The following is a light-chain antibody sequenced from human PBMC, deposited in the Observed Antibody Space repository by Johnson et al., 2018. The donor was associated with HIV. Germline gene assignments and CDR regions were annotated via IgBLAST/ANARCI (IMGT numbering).Light chain of an antibody. CDR2: ENN. CDR3: GTWDSSLSPHYV. V-gene: IGLV1-51*02. CDR1: TSNIESNY. J-gene: IGLJ1*01. Sequence: QSVLTQPPSVSAAPGQKVTISCSGNTSNIESNYVSWYQHLPGTAPKLLIYENNKRPSGIPDRFSGSKSGPSATLGITGLQTGDEADYYCGTWDSSLSPHYVFGTGTKVTVL.